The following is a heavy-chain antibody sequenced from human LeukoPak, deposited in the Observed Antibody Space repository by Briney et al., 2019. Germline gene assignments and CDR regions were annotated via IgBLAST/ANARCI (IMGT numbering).Heavy chain of an antibody. V-gene: IGHV4-59*01. CDR1: GGSISTYY. CDR3: ARVGGYSYGHFDY. J-gene: IGHJ4*02. D-gene: IGHD5-18*01. CDR2: IYYSGST. Sequence: SETLSLTCTVSGGSISTYYWNWIRQPPGKGLGWIGYIYYSGSTNYNPSLQSRVTISVDTSKNQFSLKLTSVTPADTAVYYCARVGGYSYGHFDYWGQGTLVTVSS.